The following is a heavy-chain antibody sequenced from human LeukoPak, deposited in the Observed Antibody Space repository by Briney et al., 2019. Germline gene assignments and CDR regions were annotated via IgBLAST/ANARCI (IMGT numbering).Heavy chain of an antibody. Sequence: GSVKVSCKVSGYTLTELSMHWVRQAPGKGLEWMGGFDPEDGETIYAQKFQGRVTMTEDTSTDTAYTELSSLRSEDTAVYYCATGVSLRSLEWLSPYGMDVWGQGTTVTVSS. CDR1: GYTLTELS. J-gene: IGHJ6*02. D-gene: IGHD3-3*01. CDR2: FDPEDGET. CDR3: ATGVSLRSLEWLSPYGMDV. V-gene: IGHV1-24*01.